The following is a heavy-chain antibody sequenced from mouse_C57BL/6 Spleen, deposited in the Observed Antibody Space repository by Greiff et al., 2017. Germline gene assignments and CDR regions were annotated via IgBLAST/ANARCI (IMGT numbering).Heavy chain of an antibody. CDR1: GFTFSDYY. J-gene: IGHJ2*01. Sequence: EVMLVESGGGLVQPGGSLKLSCAASGFTFSDYYMYWVRQTPEKRLEWVAYISNGGGSTYYPDTVKGRFTISRDNAKNTLYLQMSRLKSEDTAMYYCARHKGYDVFDYWGQGTTLTVSS. V-gene: IGHV5-12*01. CDR2: ISNGGGST. CDR3: ARHKGYDVFDY. D-gene: IGHD2-2*01.